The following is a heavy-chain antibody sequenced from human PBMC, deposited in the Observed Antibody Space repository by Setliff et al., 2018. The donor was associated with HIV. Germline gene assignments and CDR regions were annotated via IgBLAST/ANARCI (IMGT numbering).Heavy chain of an antibody. CDR2: IVPMFDSS. D-gene: IGHD5-18*01. CDR3: ARDSGYSYGVKGGMDV. Sequence: SVKVSCKASGGTFKSYAISWVRQAPGQGLEWMGGIVPMFDSSNYAQKFQGRVTFTAAESTSTFYMDLSSLRSEDSAVYYCARDSGYSYGVKGGMDVWGQGTTVTAP. V-gene: IGHV1-69*13. J-gene: IGHJ6*02. CDR1: GGTFKSYA.